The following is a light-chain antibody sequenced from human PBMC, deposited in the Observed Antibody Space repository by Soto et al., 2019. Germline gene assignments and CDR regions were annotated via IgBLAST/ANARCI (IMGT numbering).Light chain of an antibody. J-gene: IGLJ2*01. V-gene: IGLV1-44*01. CDR1: GSNIGSNP. CDR3: AAWDADHNGVV. Sequence: QSVLTQPPSASGTPGQRVTISCSVSGSNIGSNPVNWYQQVPGKAPKLLIYNDNLRPSGVPDQFSGSKSGTSASLAISGLQAEDEAQYYCAAWDADHNGVVFGGGTKLTVL. CDR2: NDN.